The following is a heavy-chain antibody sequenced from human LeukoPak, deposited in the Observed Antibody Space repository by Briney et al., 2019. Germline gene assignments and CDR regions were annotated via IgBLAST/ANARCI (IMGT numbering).Heavy chain of an antibody. CDR3: ARAEHRAYYDFWSGPRLFDP. V-gene: IGHV4-59*11. CDR1: GGSISSHY. CDR2: IYYSGST. J-gene: IGHJ5*02. Sequence: SETLSLTCTVSGGSISSHYWSWIRQPPGKGLEWIGYIYYSGSTNYNPSLKSRVTISVDTSKNQFSLKLSSVTAADTAVYCCARAEHRAYYDFWSGPRLFDPWGQGTLVAVSS. D-gene: IGHD3-3*01.